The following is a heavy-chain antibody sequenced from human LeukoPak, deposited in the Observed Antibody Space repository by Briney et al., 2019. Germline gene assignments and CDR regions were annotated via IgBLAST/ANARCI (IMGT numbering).Heavy chain of an antibody. CDR3: ARDKDVGATNYFDY. J-gene: IGHJ4*02. CDR1: GFTFSSYS. CDR2: IWYDGSNK. D-gene: IGHD1-26*01. Sequence: GGSLRLPCAASGFTFSSYSMHWVRQAPGKGLEWVAVIWYDGSNKYYADSVKGRFTISRDNSKNTLYLQMNSLRAEDTAVYYCARDKDVGATNYFDYWGQGTLVTVSS. V-gene: IGHV3-33*08.